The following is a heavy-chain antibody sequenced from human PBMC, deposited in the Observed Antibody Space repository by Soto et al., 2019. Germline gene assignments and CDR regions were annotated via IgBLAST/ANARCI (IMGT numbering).Heavy chain of an antibody. J-gene: IGHJ4*02. CDR2: IYTSGST. V-gene: IGHV4-4*07. CDR1: GGSISSYY. Sequence: QVRLQESGPRLVKPSETLSLTCTVSGGSISSYYWTWIRQPAGKGLEWIGRIYTSGSTNYNPSLKRRVTMSVDTSKSQFSLKLSSVTAADTALYYCARERANFGDLDYWGQGALVTVSS. CDR3: ARERANFGDLDY. D-gene: IGHD4-17*01.